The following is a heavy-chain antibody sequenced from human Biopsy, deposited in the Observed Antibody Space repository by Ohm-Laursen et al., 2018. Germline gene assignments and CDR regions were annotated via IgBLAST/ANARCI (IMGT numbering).Heavy chain of an antibody. V-gene: IGHV4-59*01. J-gene: IGHJ4*02. D-gene: IGHD5-18*01. CDR3: ARGSSYGYDFDY. CDR2: IYYSGST. CDR1: GGSISSDW. Sequence: TLSLTCTVSGGSISSDWWSWIRQPPGKRLEWIGNIYYSGSTNFNPSLKSRVTISVDTSKNQFSLKLSSVTAADTAVYFCARGSSYGYDFDYWGQGTLVAVSS.